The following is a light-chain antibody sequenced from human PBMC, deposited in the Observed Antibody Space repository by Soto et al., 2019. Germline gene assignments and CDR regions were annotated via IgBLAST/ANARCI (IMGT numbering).Light chain of an antibody. CDR2: AAS. Sequence: QLTQSPSTLSGSVGDRVTITCRASQSISSYLNWYQQKPGKAPKLLIYAASSLQSGVPSRFSGSGSGTDFTLTISSLQPEDFATYYCQQSYSTPITFGQGTRLEIK. CDR3: QQSYSTPIT. CDR1: QSISSY. J-gene: IGKJ5*01. V-gene: IGKV1-39*01.